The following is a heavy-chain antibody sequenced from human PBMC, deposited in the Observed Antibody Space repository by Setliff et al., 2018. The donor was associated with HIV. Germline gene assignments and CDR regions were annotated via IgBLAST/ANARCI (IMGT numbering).Heavy chain of an antibody. V-gene: IGHV3-72*01. CDR2: IRNKANSFTI. J-gene: IGHJ4*02. CDR3: ARNQGSSFGQGFDY. Sequence: GGSLRLSCAASGFTLSDHYMDWVRQAPGKGLEWVGRIRNKANSFTIEYAASVKGRFTISKDESKNLLFLQMNSLKTEDTAVYYCARNQGSSFGQGFDYWGQGTLVTVS. D-gene: IGHD6-13*01. CDR1: GFTLSDHY.